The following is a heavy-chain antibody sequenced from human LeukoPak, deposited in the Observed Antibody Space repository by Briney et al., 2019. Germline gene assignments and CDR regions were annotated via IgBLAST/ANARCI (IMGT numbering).Heavy chain of an antibody. CDR1: GFTFSSYG. CDR3: AKSVKRYCSGGSCPELDY. D-gene: IGHD2-15*01. J-gene: IGHJ4*02. CDR2: IRYDGSNK. V-gene: IGHV3-30*02. Sequence: GGSLRLSCAASGFTFSSYGMHWVRQAPGKGLEWVAFIRYDGSNKYYADSVKGRFTISRDSSKNTLYLQMNSLRAEDTAVYYCAKSVKRYCSGGSCPELDYWGQGTLVTVSS.